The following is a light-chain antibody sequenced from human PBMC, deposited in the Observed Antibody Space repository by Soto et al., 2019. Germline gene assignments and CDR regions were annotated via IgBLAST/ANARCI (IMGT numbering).Light chain of an antibody. CDR2: RNN. J-gene: IGLJ1*01. CDR3: AAWDDSLSGTYV. V-gene: IGLV1-47*01. Sequence: QYVLAEPPSASGTPGQRVTISCSGSISNIGSNYVYWYQQLPGTAPKLRIYRNNQRPSGVPDRFSGSKSGTSASLAISGLRSEDEADYYCAAWDDSLSGTYVFGTGTKVTVL. CDR1: ISNIGSNY.